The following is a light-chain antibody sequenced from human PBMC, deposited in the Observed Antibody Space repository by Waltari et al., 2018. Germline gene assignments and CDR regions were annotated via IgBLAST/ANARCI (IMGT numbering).Light chain of an antibody. CDR3: QVWDSSSDHRV. Sequence: SYILTQPPSVSVAPGQTARIPCGGNNIGSTTVHWYQQKPGQAPVLVVSDDSERPSGIRERFSDSNSGNTATLTISRVEAGDEADYYCQVWDSSSDHRVFGGGTTLTVL. CDR2: DDS. J-gene: IGLJ3*02. V-gene: IGLV3-21*02. CDR1: NIGSTT.